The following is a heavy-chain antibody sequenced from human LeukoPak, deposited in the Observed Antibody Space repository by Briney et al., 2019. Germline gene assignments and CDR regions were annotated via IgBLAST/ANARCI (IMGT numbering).Heavy chain of an antibody. J-gene: IGHJ4*02. Sequence: AGSLRLSCAASGFPFSRYGMHWVRQAPGKGLEWVAVISKDGNYADSVKARFTISRDNSKNTLFLQMNSLRAEDTAVYYCAKEPLDSSVWSYYFDYWGQGTLVTVSS. CDR2: ISKDG. CDR1: GFPFSRYG. D-gene: IGHD6-19*01. CDR3: AKEPLDSSVWSYYFDY. V-gene: IGHV3-30*18.